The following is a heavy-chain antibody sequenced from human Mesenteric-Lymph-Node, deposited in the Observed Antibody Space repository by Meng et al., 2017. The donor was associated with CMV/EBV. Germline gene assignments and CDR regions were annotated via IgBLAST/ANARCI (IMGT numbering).Heavy chain of an antibody. CDR1: SLSNGGDY. CDR3: ARDATTVTTGYWYFDL. D-gene: IGHD4-11*01. CDR2: IYYSGST. J-gene: IGHJ2*01. V-gene: IGHV4-31*02. Sequence: SLSNGGDYWTWNRQHPGKGLEWIGYIYYSGSTYYNPSLKSRVTISVDTSKNQFSLKLSSVTAADTAVYYCARDATTVTTGYWYFDLWGRGTLVTVSS.